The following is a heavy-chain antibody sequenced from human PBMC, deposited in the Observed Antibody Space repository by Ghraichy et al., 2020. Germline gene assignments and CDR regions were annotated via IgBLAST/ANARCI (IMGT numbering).Heavy chain of an antibody. Sequence: GESLNISCAASGFTFRNYWMSWVRQAPGKGLEWVANIKQDGSEKYYVDSVKGRFTISRDNAENSLYLQMNSLRAEDTAVYYCARAYSSSWNDWGQGTLVTVSS. CDR3: ARAYSSSWND. D-gene: IGHD6-13*01. CDR1: GFTFRNYW. V-gene: IGHV3-7*04. CDR2: IKQDGSEK. J-gene: IGHJ4*02.